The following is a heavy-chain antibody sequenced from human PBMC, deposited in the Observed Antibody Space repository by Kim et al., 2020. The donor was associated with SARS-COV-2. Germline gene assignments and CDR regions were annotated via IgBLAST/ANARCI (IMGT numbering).Heavy chain of an antibody. CDR3: ARDSVEMATTY. Sequence: GGSLRLSCAASGFTFSSYAMHWVRQAPGKGLEWVAVISYDGSNKYYADSVKGRFTISRDNSKNTLYLQMNSLRAEDTAVYYCARDSVEMATTYWGQGTLVTVSS. D-gene: IGHD5-12*01. V-gene: IGHV3-30-3*01. J-gene: IGHJ4*02. CDR1: GFTFSSYA. CDR2: ISYDGSNK.